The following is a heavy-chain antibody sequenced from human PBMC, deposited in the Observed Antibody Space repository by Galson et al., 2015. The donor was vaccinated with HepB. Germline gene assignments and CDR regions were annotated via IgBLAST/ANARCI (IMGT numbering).Heavy chain of an antibody. CDR3: ARGGGSSGWLYDY. CDR1: GGSFSGYY. D-gene: IGHD6-19*01. J-gene: IGHJ4*02. V-gene: IGHV4-59*01. Sequence: SETLSLTCAVYGGSFSGYYWSWIRQPPGKGLEWIGYIYYSGSTNYNPSLKSRVTISVDTSKNQYSLKLSSVTAADTAVYYCARGGGSSGWLYDYWGQGTLVTVSS. CDR2: IYYSGST.